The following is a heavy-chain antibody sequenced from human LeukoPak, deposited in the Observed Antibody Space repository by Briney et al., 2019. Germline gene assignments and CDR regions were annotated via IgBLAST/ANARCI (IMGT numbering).Heavy chain of an antibody. J-gene: IGHJ1*01. CDR2: IYYSGST. D-gene: IGHD4-17*01. CDR1: GVSISSSYYY. V-gene: IGHV4-39*07. Sequence: SETLSLTCIVSGVSISSSYYYWGWIRQPPGKGLEWIGSIYYSGSTYYNPSLKSRVTISVDTSKIQFSLKLSSVTAADTAVYYCARGHDYGDYEYFQHWGQGTLVTVSS. CDR3: ARGHDYGDYEYFQH.